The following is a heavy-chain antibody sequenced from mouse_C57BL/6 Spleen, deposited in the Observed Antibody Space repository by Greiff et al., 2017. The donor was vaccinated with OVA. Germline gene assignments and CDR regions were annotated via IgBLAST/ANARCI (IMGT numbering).Heavy chain of an antibody. D-gene: IGHD1-1*01. CDR1: GYTFTSYW. CDR2: INPSSGYT. CDR3: ARTTVVAPYYFDY. J-gene: IGHJ2*01. V-gene: IGHV1-7*01. Sequence: QVHVKQSGAELAKPGASVKLSCKASGYTFTSYWMHWVKQRPGQGLEWIGYINPSSGYTKYNQKFKDKATLTADKSSSTAYMQLSSLTYEDSAVYYCARTTVVAPYYFDYWGQGTTLTVSS.